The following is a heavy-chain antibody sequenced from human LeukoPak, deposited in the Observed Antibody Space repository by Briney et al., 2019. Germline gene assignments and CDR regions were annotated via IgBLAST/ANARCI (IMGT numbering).Heavy chain of an antibody. CDR2: ISNDGRNK. Sequence: PGGSLRLSCAASGLTFGSYGMHWVRQAPGKGLEWVAVISNDGRNKYYGDSVKGRFTISRDNSKNALFLQMNSLRGEDTAVYYCAKDPRIEAAAPDSWGQGTLVTVSS. D-gene: IGHD6-13*01. J-gene: IGHJ4*02. CDR1: GLTFGSYG. CDR3: AKDPRIEAAAPDS. V-gene: IGHV3-30*18.